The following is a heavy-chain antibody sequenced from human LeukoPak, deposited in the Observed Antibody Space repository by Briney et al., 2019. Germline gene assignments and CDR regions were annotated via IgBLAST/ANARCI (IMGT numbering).Heavy chain of an antibody. CDR3: ARTHYYYYYMDV. CDR1: GYTFTGYY. CDR2: INPNSGGT. J-gene: IGHJ6*03. Sequence: VASVKVSCKASGYTFTGYYMHWVRQAPGQGLEWMGWINPNSGGTNYAQKFQGRVTMTRDTPISTAYMELSRLRSDDTAVYYCARTHYYYYYMDVWGKGTTVTVSS. V-gene: IGHV1-2*02.